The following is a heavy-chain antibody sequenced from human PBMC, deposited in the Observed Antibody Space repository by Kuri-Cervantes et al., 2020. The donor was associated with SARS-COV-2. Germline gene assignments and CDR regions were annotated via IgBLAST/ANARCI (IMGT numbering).Heavy chain of an antibody. D-gene: IGHD3-10*01. V-gene: IGHV3-33*01. Sequence: GESLKISCAASGFTFSSYGMHWVRQAPGKGLEWVAVIWYDGSNKYYADSVKGRFTISRDNSKSTLYLQMNSLRAEDTAVYYCARDLRYYGSGSWDYMDVWGKGTTVTVSS. CDR2: IWYDGSNK. CDR1: GFTFSSYG. CDR3: ARDLRYYGSGSWDYMDV. J-gene: IGHJ6*03.